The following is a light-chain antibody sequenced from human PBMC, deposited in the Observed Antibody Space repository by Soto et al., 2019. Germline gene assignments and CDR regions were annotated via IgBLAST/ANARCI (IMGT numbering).Light chain of an antibody. CDR1: QSVLYSSNNKNY. CDR3: QQYYSTPMYT. V-gene: IGKV4-1*01. CDR2: WAS. J-gene: IGKJ5*01. Sequence: DIVMTQSPDSLAVSLGERATINCKSSQSVLYSSNNKNYLAWHQQKPGQPPKLLIYWASTRESGVPARFSGSGSGTDFTLTISSLQAEDVAVYYCQQYYSTPMYTFGQGTRLEIK.